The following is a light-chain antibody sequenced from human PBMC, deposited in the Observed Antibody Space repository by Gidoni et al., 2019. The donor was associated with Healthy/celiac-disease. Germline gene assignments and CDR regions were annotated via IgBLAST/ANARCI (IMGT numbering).Light chain of an antibody. J-gene: IGKJ2*01. Sequence: DIVLTQSPGTLSLSPGERATISCRASQSLSSSYLGWYQQKPGQAPRLLIYGASGSATGIPDRFSGSGSGTDFTLTISRLEPEDLAVYYCQQYGSAPYTFGQGTRLEIK. CDR2: GAS. V-gene: IGKV3-20*01. CDR3: QQYGSAPYT. CDR1: QSLSSSY.